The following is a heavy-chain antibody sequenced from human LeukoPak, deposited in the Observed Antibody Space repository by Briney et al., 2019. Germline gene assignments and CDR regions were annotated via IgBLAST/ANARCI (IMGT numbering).Heavy chain of an antibody. J-gene: IGHJ4*02. D-gene: IGHD2-21*02. Sequence: GGSLRLSCAASGFTFSSYGMSWVRQAPGKGLEWVSAISGSGGSTYYADSVKGRFTISRDNSKNTLYLQVNGLRTEDTAVYYCAKDRLLNCRGDCYIFDYWGQGTVVTVSS. CDR1: GFTFSSYG. CDR2: ISGSGGST. CDR3: AKDRLLNCRGDCYIFDY. V-gene: IGHV3-23*01.